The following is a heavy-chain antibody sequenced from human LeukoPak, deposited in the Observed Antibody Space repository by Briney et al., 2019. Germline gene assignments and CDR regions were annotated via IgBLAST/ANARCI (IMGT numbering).Heavy chain of an antibody. CDR3: ASLIRGCSYGPFDY. V-gene: IGHV4-59*08. CDR2: IYYSGTT. Sequence: SETLSLTCTVSGGSISSYYWSWIRQPPGKGLEWIGYIYYSGTTNYNPSLKSRVTTSVDTSKNQFSLKLSSVTAADTAVYYCASLIRGCSYGPFDYWGQGTLVTGSS. D-gene: IGHD5-18*01. J-gene: IGHJ4*02. CDR1: GGSISSYY.